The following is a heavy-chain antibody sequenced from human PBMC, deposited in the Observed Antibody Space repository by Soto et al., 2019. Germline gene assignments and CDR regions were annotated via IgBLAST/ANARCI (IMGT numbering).Heavy chain of an antibody. CDR2: ISSSGSTI. J-gene: IGHJ4*02. CDR1: GFTFSDHY. Sequence: QVQLVESGGGLVKPGGSLGLSCEASGFTFSDHYMSWIRQAPGKGLEWVSDISSSGSTIYYADSVKGRFTISRDNAKNSLYLQMNSLRAEDTAVYYCARGYAVYCSSTSCYSDYWGQGTLVTVSS. V-gene: IGHV3-11*01. CDR3: ARGYAVYCSSTSCYSDY. D-gene: IGHD2-2*01.